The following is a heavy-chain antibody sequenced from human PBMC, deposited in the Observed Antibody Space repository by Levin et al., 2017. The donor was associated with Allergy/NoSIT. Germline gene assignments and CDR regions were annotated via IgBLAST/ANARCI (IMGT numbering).Heavy chain of an antibody. V-gene: IGHV3-15*01. J-gene: IGHJ5*02. CDR2: IKSKTDGGTT. CDR3: TIDQRPGGSYQGWFDP. D-gene: IGHD1-26*01. CDR1: GFTFSNAW. Sequence: PGGSLRLSCAASGFTFSNAWMSWVRQAPGKGLEWVGRIKSKTDGGTTDYAAPVKGRFTISRDDSKNTLCLQMNSLKTEDTAVYYCTIDQRPGGSYQGWFDPWGQGTLVTVSS.